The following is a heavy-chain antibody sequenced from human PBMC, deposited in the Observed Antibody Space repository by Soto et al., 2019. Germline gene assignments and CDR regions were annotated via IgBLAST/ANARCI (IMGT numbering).Heavy chain of an antibody. Sequence: QVHLQQWGAGLLKPSGTLSLTCAVSGGSFTEAYWTWVRQSPGRGLEWIGEVFHAGNTNYNPSLKSRVTLSLDTANTQFSLWLTSVAAADSAVYYCARAPRELLAEGPLFLSYYYGFDVWGQGTTVIVSS. CDR1: GGSFTEAY. J-gene: IGHJ6*02. CDR2: VFHAGNT. D-gene: IGHD1-7*01. CDR3: ARAPRELLAEGPLFLSYYYGFDV. V-gene: IGHV4-34*12.